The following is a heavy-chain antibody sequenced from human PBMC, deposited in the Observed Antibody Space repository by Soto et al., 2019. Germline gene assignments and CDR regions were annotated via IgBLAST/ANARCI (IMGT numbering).Heavy chain of an antibody. CDR3: ARFPAAAGAPSRYYGMDV. CDR2: IDWDDDK. Sequence: GPTLVNPTQTLTLTCTFSGVSLSTSGMCVSWIRQPPGKALEWLARIDWDDDKYYSTSLKTRLTISKDTSKNQVVLTMANMDPVDTATYYCARFPAAAGAPSRYYGMDVWGQGTTVTVSS. V-gene: IGHV2-70*11. J-gene: IGHJ6*02. CDR1: GVSLSTSGMC. D-gene: IGHD6-13*01.